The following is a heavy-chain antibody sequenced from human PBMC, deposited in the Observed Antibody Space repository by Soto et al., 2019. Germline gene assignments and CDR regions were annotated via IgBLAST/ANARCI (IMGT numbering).Heavy chain of an antibody. J-gene: IGHJ3*02. CDR1: GFTFSSYA. CDR2: ISSNGGST. D-gene: IGHD6-6*01. V-gene: IGHV3-64D*06. CDR3: VKGERDSISSGCAFDI. Sequence: GGSLGLSCSASGFTFSSYAMHWVRQAPGKGLEYVSAISSNGGSTYYADSVKGRFTISRDNSKNTLYLQMSSLRAEDTAVYYCVKGERDSISSGCAFDIWGQGTMVTVSS.